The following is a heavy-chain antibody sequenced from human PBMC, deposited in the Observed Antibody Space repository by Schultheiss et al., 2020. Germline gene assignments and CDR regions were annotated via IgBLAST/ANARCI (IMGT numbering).Heavy chain of an antibody. CDR3: ARDLLVETYYYYGMDV. Sequence: GESLKISCAASGFTFSSYGMHWVRQAPGKGLEWVAVIWYDGSNKYYADSVKGRFTISRDNSKNTLYLQMNSLRAEDTAVYYCARDLLVETYYYYGMDVWGQGTTVTVSS. CDR1: GFTFSSYG. J-gene: IGHJ6*02. CDR2: IWYDGSNK. D-gene: IGHD5-24*01. V-gene: IGHV3-33*01.